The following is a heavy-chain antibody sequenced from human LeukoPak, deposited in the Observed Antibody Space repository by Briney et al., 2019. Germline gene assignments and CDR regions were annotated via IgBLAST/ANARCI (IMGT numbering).Heavy chain of an antibody. CDR3: ARMDRHPLYYYYSGMDV. D-gene: IGHD2-2*03. CDR2: IYYSGST. Sequence: PSETLSLTCTVSGGSISSYYWSWIRQPPGKGLEWMGYIYYSGSTNYNPSLKSRVTISVDTSKNQFSLKLSSVTAADTAVYYCARMDRHPLYYYYSGMDVWGQGTTVTVSS. J-gene: IGHJ6*02. V-gene: IGHV4-59*01. CDR1: GGSISSYY.